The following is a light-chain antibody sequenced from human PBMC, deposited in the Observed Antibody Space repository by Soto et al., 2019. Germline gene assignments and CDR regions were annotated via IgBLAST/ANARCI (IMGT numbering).Light chain of an antibody. CDR3: SPYAGSNNFEV. CDR1: SSDVGGYNY. Sequence: QSSLTQPPYASGSPGQSVTISCTGTSSDVGGYNYVSWYQQHPGKAPKLMIYEVSKRPSGVPDRFSGSKSGNTASLTVSGLQAEDEADYYCSPYAGSNNFEVFGTGTKDTVL. CDR2: EVS. V-gene: IGLV2-8*01. J-gene: IGLJ1*01.